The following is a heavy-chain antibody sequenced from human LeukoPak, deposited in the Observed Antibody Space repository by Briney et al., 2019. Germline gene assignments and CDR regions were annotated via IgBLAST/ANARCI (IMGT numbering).Heavy chain of an antibody. D-gene: IGHD3-3*01. CDR3: ARLTYYDFWSGPGGLYY. J-gene: IGHJ4*02. CDR2: ISAYNGNT. Sequence: ASVTVSFKASGYTFTIYGISWVGQAPGQGGEWMGWISAYNGNTNYAQKLQGRVTMTTDTSTSTAYIELRSLRSDDTAVYYCARLTYYDFWSGPGGLYYWRQGTLVTVSS. V-gene: IGHV1-18*01. CDR1: GYTFTIYG.